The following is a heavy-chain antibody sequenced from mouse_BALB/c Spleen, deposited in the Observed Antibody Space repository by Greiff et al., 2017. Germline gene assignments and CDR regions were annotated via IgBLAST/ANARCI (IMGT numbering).Heavy chain of an antibody. Sequence: EVQLQQSGAELVKPGASVKLSCTASGFNIKDTYMHWVKQRPEQGLEWIGRIDPANGNTKYDPKFQGKATITADTSSNTAYLQLSSLTSEDTAVYYCARCFLYVGAMDYWGQGTSVTVSS. J-gene: IGHJ4*01. D-gene: IGHD1-1*01. CDR1: GFNIKDTY. CDR3: ARCFLYVGAMDY. V-gene: IGHV14-3*02. CDR2: IDPANGNT.